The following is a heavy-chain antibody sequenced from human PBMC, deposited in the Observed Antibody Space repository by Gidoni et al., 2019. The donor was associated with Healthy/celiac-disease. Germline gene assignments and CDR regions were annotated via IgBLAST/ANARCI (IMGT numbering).Heavy chain of an antibody. CDR2: ISSSGSTI. CDR1: GFTFSSYE. D-gene: IGHD3-22*01. J-gene: IGHJ4*02. V-gene: IGHV3-48*03. CDR3: ARDREYYYDSSGFDY. Sequence: EVQLVESGGGLVQPGGSLRLSCAASGFTFSSYEMNWVRQAPGKGLEWVSYISSSGSTIYYADSVKGRFTISRDNAKNSLYLQMNSLRAEDTAGYYCARDREYYYDSSGFDYWGQGTLVTVSS.